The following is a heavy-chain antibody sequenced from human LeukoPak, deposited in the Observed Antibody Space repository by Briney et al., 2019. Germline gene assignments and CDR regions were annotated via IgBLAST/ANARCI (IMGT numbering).Heavy chain of an antibody. CDR1: GFTFSSYG. J-gene: IGHJ4*02. Sequence: PGGSLRLSCAASGFTFSSYGMHWVRQAPGKGLEWVAVISYDGSNKYYADSVKGRFTISRDNSKNTLYLQTNSLRAEDTAVYYCAKGGAVVPYWGQGTLVTVSS. CDR3: AKGGAVVPY. D-gene: IGHD6-19*01. CDR2: ISYDGSNK. V-gene: IGHV3-30*18.